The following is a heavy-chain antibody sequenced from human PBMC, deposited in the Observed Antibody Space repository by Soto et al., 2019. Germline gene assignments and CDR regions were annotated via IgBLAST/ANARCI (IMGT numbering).Heavy chain of an antibody. Sequence: PSETLSLTCTVSGGSISSGDYYWSWIRQPPGKGLEWIGYIYYSGSTYYNPSLKSRVTISVDTSKNQFSLKLCSVTAADTAVYYCARVRHINAFDIWGQGTMVTVSS. V-gene: IGHV4-30-4*01. J-gene: IGHJ3*02. CDR2: IYYSGST. D-gene: IGHD1-20*01. CDR1: GGSISSGDYY. CDR3: ARVRHINAFDI.